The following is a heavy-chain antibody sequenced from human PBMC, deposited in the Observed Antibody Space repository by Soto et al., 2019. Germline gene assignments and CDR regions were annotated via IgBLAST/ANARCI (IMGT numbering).Heavy chain of an antibody. D-gene: IGHD1-1*01. CDR1: GYTFTGYY. CDR3: ARAHGIAGTYGMDV. Sequence: GASVKVSCKASGYTFTGYYMHWVRQAPGQGLEWMGWINPNSGGTNYAQKFQGRVTMTRDTSISTAYMELSRLRSDDTAVYYCARAHGIAGTYGMDVWGQGTTVTVSS. CDR2: INPNSGGT. V-gene: IGHV1-2*02. J-gene: IGHJ6*02.